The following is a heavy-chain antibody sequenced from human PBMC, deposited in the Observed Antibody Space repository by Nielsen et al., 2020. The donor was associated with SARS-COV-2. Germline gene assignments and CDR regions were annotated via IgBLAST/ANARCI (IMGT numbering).Heavy chain of an antibody. V-gene: IGHV3-30*18. CDR2: ISYDGSNK. Sequence: GGSLRLSCAASGFTFSSYGMHWVRQAPGKVLEWVAVISYDGSNKYYADSVKGRFTISRDNSKNTLYLQMNSLRAEDTAVYYCAKDVATVLAGMDVWGQGTTVTVSS. D-gene: IGHD5-12*01. CDR1: GFTFSSYG. J-gene: IGHJ6*02. CDR3: AKDVATVLAGMDV.